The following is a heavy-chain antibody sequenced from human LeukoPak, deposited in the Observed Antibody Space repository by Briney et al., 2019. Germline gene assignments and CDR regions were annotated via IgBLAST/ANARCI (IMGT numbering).Heavy chain of an antibody. Sequence: GGSLRLSCAASGFTFSSYSMSWVRQAPGKGLEWVSYISSSSSTIYYADSVKGRFTISRDNAKNSLYLQMNSLRDEDTAVYYCARSTYYYDSSGPRADDDAFDIWGQGTMVTVSS. V-gene: IGHV3-48*02. CDR1: GFTFSSYS. D-gene: IGHD3-22*01. CDR3: ARSTYYYDSSGPRADDDAFDI. CDR2: ISSSSSTI. J-gene: IGHJ3*02.